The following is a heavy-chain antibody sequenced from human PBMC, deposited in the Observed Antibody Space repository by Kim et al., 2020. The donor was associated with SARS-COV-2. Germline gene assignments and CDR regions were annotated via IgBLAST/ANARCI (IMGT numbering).Heavy chain of an antibody. V-gene: IGHV4-34*01. D-gene: IGHD3-10*01. J-gene: IGHJ4*01. Sequence: SETLSLTCAVYGGSFSGYYWSWIRQPPGKGLEWIGEINHSGSTNYNPSLKSRVTISVDTSKNQFSLKLSSVTAADTAVYYCAITEDYYGSGSYYTRDYWG. CDR3: AITEDYYGSGSYYTRDY. CDR1: GGSFSGYY. CDR2: INHSGST.